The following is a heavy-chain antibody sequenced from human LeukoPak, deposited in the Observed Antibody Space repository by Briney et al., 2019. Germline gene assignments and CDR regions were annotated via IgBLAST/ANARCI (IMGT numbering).Heavy chain of an antibody. CDR3: AKVGVLAYCGGDCYSDRDAFDI. CDR2: ISWNSGSI. V-gene: IGHV3-9*01. Sequence: GGSLRLSCAASGLTFSSHWMHWVRQAPGKGLEWVSGISWNSGSIGYADSVKGRFTISRDNAKNSLYLQMNSLRAEDTALYYCAKVGVLAYCGGDCYSDRDAFDIWGQGTMVTVSS. D-gene: IGHD2-21*02. J-gene: IGHJ3*02. CDR1: GLTFSSHW.